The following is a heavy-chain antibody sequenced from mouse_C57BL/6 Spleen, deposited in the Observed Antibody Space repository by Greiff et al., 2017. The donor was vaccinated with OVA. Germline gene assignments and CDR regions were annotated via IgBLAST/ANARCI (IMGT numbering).Heavy chain of an antibody. J-gene: IGHJ3*01. CDR2: IDPSDSYT. CDR1: GYTFTSYW. CDR3: AREEGNGNWCAY. V-gene: IGHV1-59*01. Sequence: VQLQQPGAELVRPGTSVKLSCKASGYTFTSYWMHWVKQRPGQGLEWIGVIDPSDSYTNYNQKFKGKATLTVDTSSSTAYMQLSSLTSEDSAVYYCAREEGNGNWCAYWGQGTLVTVSA. D-gene: IGHD2-1*01.